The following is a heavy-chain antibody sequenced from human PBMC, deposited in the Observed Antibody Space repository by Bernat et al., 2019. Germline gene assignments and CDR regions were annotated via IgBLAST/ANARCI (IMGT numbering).Heavy chain of an antibody. CDR1: GFTFSSYA. Sequence: QVQLVESGGGVVQPGRSLRLSCAASGFTFSSYAMHWVRQAPGKGLEWVAVISYDGSNKYYADSVKGRFTISRDNSKNTLYLQMNSLRAEDTAVYYCERVMYGSGSYWFDPWGQGTLVTVSS. CDR3: ERVMYGSGSYWFDP. CDR2: ISYDGSNK. D-gene: IGHD3-10*01. V-gene: IGHV3-30-3*01. J-gene: IGHJ5*02.